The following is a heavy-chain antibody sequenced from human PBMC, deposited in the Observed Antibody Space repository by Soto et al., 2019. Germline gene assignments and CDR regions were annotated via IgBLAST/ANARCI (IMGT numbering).Heavy chain of an antibody. CDR3: ATGGYFSAWYCDRFGY. Sequence: EVQLLESGGDLVQPGGSLRLSCAASGFTFGSYAMTWVRQVPGKGLEWVSGISGSVNITYYTDSVKGRFTISRDNSKNTLFLQMNSLSAEDTALYYCATGGYFSAWYCDRFGYCGQGTLVTVSS. CDR1: GFTFGSYA. D-gene: IGHD6-19*01. CDR2: ISGSVNIT. V-gene: IGHV3-23*01. J-gene: IGHJ4*02.